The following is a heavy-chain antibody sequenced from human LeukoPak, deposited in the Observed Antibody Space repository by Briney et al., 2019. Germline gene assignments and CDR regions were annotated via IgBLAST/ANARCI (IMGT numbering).Heavy chain of an antibody. V-gene: IGHV1-69*13. CDR1: GGTFSSYA. J-gene: IGHJ3*02. Sequence: GASVKVSCKASGGTFSSYAISWVRQAPGQGLEWMGGIIPIFGTANYAQKFQGRVTITADESTSIAYMELSSLRSEDTAVYYCARDLGFSPLIDAFDIWGQGTMVTVSS. D-gene: IGHD3-16*01. CDR2: IIPIFGTA. CDR3: ARDLGFSPLIDAFDI.